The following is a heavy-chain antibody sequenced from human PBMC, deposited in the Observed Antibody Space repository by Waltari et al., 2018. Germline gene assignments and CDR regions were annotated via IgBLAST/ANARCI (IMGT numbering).Heavy chain of an antibody. CDR2: IDSSGST. CDR1: GASVVSGNYF. J-gene: IGHJ5*01. Sequence: QVQLQESGPGLVKPSQTLSLTCTVSGASVVSGNYFWTWIRQPAGKGLEWIGHIDSSGSTTYNSSLKSRAIISLDTSKNQFSLTLNSVTAADTAVYFCARDPWFDSWGQGTLVIVSS. CDR3: ARDPWFDS. V-gene: IGHV4-61*09.